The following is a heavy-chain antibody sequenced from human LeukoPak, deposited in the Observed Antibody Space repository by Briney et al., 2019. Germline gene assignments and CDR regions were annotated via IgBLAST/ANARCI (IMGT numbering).Heavy chain of an antibody. V-gene: IGHV1-18*01. CDR1: GGTFSSYA. CDR3: ARLAGYCSSTSCFNWFDP. Sequence: ASVKVSCKASGGTFSSYAISWVRQAPGQGLEWMGWISAYNGNTNYAQKLQGRVTMTTDTSTSTAYMELRSLRSDDTAVYYCARLAGYCSSTSCFNWFDPWGQGTLVTVSS. J-gene: IGHJ5*02. CDR2: ISAYNGNT. D-gene: IGHD2-2*01.